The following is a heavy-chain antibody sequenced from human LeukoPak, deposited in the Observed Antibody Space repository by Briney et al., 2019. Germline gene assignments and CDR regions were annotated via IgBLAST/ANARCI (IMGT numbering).Heavy chain of an antibody. D-gene: IGHD2-15*01. CDR1: GGTISSYY. Sequence: SETLSLTCTVSGGTISSYYWSWIRQPQGQGLVWIGYIYYSGSTYSNTSLSSRVTISVESTKNQCSLKLSPVTAADTAVYYCAKSVEGYCSGDNCYYYYYYMDVWGKGTTVTVSS. CDR3: AKSVEGYCSGDNCYYYYYYMDV. V-gene: IGHV4-59*01. CDR2: IYYSGST. J-gene: IGHJ6*03.